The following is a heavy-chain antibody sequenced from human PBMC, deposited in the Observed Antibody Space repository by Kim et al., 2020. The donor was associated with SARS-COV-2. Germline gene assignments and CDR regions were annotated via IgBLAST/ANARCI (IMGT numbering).Heavy chain of an antibody. J-gene: IGHJ2*01. D-gene: IGHD3-10*01. CDR3: ARSGSGSYYNVWYFDL. V-gene: IGHV4-59*01. Sequence: LKSRVTISVDTSKNQFSLKLSSVTAADTAVYYCARSGSGSYYNVWYFDLWGRGTLVTVSS.